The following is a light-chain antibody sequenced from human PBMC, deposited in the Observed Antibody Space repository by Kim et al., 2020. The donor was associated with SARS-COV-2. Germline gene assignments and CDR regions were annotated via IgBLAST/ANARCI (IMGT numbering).Light chain of an antibody. V-gene: IGKV1-39*01. CDR3: QQTYNLAYT. CDR1: QSISSY. Sequence: DIQMTQSPTSLSASVGDRVTITCRASQSISSYLNWYQHKLGKAPKLLISAASNLQSGVPSRFSGSGFGTVFILNISSLQPEDFATYYCQQTYNLAYTFGQGTKLEI. CDR2: AAS. J-gene: IGKJ2*01.